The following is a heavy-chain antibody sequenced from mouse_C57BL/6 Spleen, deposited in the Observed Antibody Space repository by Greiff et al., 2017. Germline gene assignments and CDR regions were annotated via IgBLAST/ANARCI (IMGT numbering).Heavy chain of an antibody. D-gene: IGHD2-5*01. Sequence: QVQLQQSGPELVKPGASVKLSCKASGYTFTSYDINWVKQRPGQGLEWVGWIYPRDGSTKSNEKFKGQATLNVDTSSSTAYMQLSSLTSEDSAVYYCARGSNYEFAYWGQGTLVTVSA. CDR1: GYTFTSYD. V-gene: IGHV1-85*01. CDR2: IYPRDGST. J-gene: IGHJ3*01. CDR3: ARGSNYEFAY.